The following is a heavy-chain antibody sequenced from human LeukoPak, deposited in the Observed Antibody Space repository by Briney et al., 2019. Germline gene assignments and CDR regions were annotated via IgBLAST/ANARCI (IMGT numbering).Heavy chain of an antibody. D-gene: IGHD6-19*01. CDR2: ISAYNGNT. CDR3: AREGPVAVAGLDY. J-gene: IGHJ4*02. V-gene: IGHV1-18*01. CDR1: GYTFTNYG. Sequence: ASVKVSCKASGYTFTNYGISWVRQAPGQRLEWVGWISAYNGNTNYAQNLQDRVTMTTDTSTSAAYMELRSLISDDTAVYYCAREGPVAVAGLDYWGQGTLVTVSS.